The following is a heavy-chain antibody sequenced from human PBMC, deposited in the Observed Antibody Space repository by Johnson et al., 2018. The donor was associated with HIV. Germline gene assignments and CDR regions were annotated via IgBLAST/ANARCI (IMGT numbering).Heavy chain of an antibody. Sequence: VQLVESGGGVVQPGRSLRLSCAASGFTFSSYWMSWVRQAPGKGLEWVGRIKSKTDGGTTDYPAPVKGRFTISRDDSKNTLYLQMNSLKTEDTAVYYCTTGTTVPTWDWGQGTMVTVSS. V-gene: IGHV3-15*01. CDR1: GFTFSSYW. CDR2: IKSKTDGGTT. D-gene: IGHD4-17*01. J-gene: IGHJ3*01. CDR3: TTGTTVPTWD.